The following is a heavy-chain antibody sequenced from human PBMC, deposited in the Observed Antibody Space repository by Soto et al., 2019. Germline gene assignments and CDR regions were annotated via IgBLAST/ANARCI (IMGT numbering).Heavy chain of an antibody. D-gene: IGHD3-10*01. V-gene: IGHV3-30*03. J-gene: IGHJ4*02. Sequence: QAHLVESGGGVVQPGRSLRLSCAASGFTFTSYGMHWVRQAPGTRLEWVAVISYDGGLQHYADSVKGRFTISRDNSKNMVLLKMNSLRDEDTAVYYCVSDRGYGHASVPYSWGQGTLVSVSS. CDR3: VSDRGYGHASVPYS. CDR1: GFTFTSYG. CDR2: ISYDGGLQ.